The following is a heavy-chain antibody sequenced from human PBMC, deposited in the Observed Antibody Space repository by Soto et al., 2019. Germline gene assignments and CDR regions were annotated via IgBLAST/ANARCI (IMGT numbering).Heavy chain of an antibody. V-gene: IGHV1-69*08. J-gene: IGHJ4*02. D-gene: IGHD5-18*01. CDR1: GGTFSSYT. CDR3: ARDQYRYSYGAKLFDY. CDR2: IIPILGIA. Sequence: QVQLVQSGAEVKKPGSSVKVSCKASGGTFSSYTISWVRQAPGQGLEWMGRIIPILGIANYAQKFQGRVTITADKSTSTAYMELSSLRSEDTAVYYCARDQYRYSYGAKLFDYWGQGTLVTVSS.